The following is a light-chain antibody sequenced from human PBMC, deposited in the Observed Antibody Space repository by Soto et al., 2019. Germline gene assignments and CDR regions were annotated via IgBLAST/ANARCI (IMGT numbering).Light chain of an antibody. J-gene: IGLJ1*01. Sequence: QSVLTQPASVSGSPGQSITTSCTGTSSDVGGYNYVSWYQQYPGKAPKVMIYDVTNRPSGVSNRFSGSRSGNTASLTISGLQAEDEADYYCCSFTTSSTYVFGTGNKVTVL. CDR1: SSDVGGYNY. CDR2: DVT. CDR3: CSFTTSSTYV. V-gene: IGLV2-14*01.